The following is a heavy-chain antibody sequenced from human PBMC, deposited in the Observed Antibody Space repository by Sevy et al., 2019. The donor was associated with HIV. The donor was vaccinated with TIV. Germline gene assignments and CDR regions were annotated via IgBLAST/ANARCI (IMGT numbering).Heavy chain of an antibody. CDR2: IWYDGSNK. CDR3: ARGGDIVVVTDAFDI. CDR1: GFTFSSYG. Sequence: GGSLRLSCAASGFTFSSYGMHWVRQAPGKGLEWVAVIWYDGSNKYYADSVKGRFTISRDNSKNTLYLQMNSLRAEDTAVYYCARGGDIVVVTDAFDIWGHGTMVTVSS. V-gene: IGHV3-33*01. D-gene: IGHD2-21*02. J-gene: IGHJ3*02.